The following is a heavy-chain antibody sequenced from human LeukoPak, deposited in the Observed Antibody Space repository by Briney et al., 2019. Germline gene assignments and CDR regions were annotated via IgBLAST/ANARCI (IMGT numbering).Heavy chain of an antibody. V-gene: IGHV3-7*01. J-gene: IGHJ6*03. CDR3: AKYYCSSTSCYAGRYYYYYMDV. CDR1: GFTFSNYW. CDR2: IKQDGSEK. Sequence: GGSLRLSCAASGFTFSNYWMTWVRQAPGKGLEWVANIKQDGSEKYYVDSVKGRFTISRDNAKNSLYLQMNSLRAEDTAVYYCAKYYCSSTSCYAGRYYYYYMDVWGKGPRSPSP. D-gene: IGHD2-2*01.